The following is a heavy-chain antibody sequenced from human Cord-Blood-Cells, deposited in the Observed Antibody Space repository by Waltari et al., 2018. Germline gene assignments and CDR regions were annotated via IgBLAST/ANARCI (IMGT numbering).Heavy chain of an antibody. J-gene: IGHJ4*02. CDR1: GGSFSGYY. CDR3: ARGRHLL. CDR2: INHSGST. V-gene: IGHV4-34*01. Sequence: QVQLQQWGAGLLKPSETLSLTCAVYGGSFSGYYWSWIHQPPGKWLEWIGEINHSGSTNYNPSLKSRVTISVDTSKNQFSLKLSSVTAADTAVYYCARGRHLLWGQGTLVTVSS.